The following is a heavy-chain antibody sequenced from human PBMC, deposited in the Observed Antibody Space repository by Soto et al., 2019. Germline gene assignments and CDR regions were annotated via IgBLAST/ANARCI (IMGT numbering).Heavy chain of an antibody. CDR1: GYRFTNYW. V-gene: IGHV5-51*01. D-gene: IGHD3-9*01. Sequence: EVQLVQSGAEVKKPGESLKISCKGFGYRFTNYWIAWVRQMPGKGLEWMGLVYPGDSDTRYSPSFQGQVTISVDKSISTAYLQWSSLRASDTAIYYCARRLKPDYDFLTGYWYFDYWGQGALVTVSS. CDR3: ARRLKPDYDFLTGYWYFDY. J-gene: IGHJ4*02. CDR2: VYPGDSDT.